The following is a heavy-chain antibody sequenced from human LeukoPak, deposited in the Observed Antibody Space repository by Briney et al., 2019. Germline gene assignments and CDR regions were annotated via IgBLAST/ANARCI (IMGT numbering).Heavy chain of an antibody. D-gene: IGHD3-10*01. J-gene: IGHJ5*02. CDR2: ISGYNGNT. V-gene: IGHV1-18*04. CDR3: ARDNYYRSGSFIRWFDP. Sequence: ASVKVSCKASGYTFTGYYMHWVRQAPGQGLEWMGWISGYNGNTNYAQKLQGRVTMTTDTSTSTAYMELRSLRSDDTAVYYCARDNYYRSGSFIRWFDPWGQGTLVTVSS. CDR1: GYTFTGYY.